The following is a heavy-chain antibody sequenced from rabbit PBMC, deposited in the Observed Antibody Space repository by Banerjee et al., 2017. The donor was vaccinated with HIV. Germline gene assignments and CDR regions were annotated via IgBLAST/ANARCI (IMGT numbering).Heavy chain of an antibody. CDR3: ARGYWTDGLHL. Sequence: QQQLVESGGGLVKPGASLTLTCTASGFTISNGYWIYWVRQAPGKGPEWIACIAAGNTGTTYYASWAKGRFTISKTSSTTVTLQMTSLTAADTATYFCARGYWTDGLHLWGPGTLVTVS. J-gene: IGHJ4*01. V-gene: IGHV1S45*01. D-gene: IGHD1-1*01. CDR1: GFTISNGYW. CDR2: IAAGNTGTT.